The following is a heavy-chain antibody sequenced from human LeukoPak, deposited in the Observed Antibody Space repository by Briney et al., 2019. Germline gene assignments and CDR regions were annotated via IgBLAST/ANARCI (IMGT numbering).Heavy chain of an antibody. CDR3: AKDRYSSSWSPLPFDY. V-gene: IGHV3-21*04. J-gene: IGHJ4*02. D-gene: IGHD6-13*01. Sequence: MPGGSLRLSCAASGFTFSSYSMNWVRQAPGKGLEWVSSISSSSSYIYYADSVKGRFTISRDNSKNTLYLQMNSLRAEDTAVYYCAKDRYSSSWSPLPFDYWGQGTLVTVSS. CDR1: GFTFSSYS. CDR2: ISSSSSYI.